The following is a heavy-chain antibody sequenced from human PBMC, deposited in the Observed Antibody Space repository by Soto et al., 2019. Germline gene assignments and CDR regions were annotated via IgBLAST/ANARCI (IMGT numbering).Heavy chain of an antibody. Sequence: QLQLQESGSGLVKPSQTLSLTCAVSGGSISSGGYSWSWIRQPPGKGLAWIGYIYHSGSTYYNPSLKSRVTLSGASAKNQFSLNLSSLTAADPAVYYCARWWMYAPRFDPWAQGTLVTVSS. CDR3: ARWWMYAPRFDP. CDR1: GGSISSGGYS. CDR2: IYHSGST. V-gene: IGHV4-30-2*01. D-gene: IGHD2-8*01. J-gene: IGHJ5*02.